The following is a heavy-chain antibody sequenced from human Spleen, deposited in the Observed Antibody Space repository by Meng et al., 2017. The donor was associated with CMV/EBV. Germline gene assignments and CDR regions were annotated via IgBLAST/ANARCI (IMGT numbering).Heavy chain of an antibody. J-gene: IGHJ3*02. CDR3: ASGARVTMIVVAPSPDAFDI. CDR1: GFTFSSYS. D-gene: IGHD3-22*01. Sequence: GESLKISCAASGFTFSSYSMNWVRQAPGKGLEWVSSISSTSTYIYYADSVKGRFTISRDNAKNSLYLQMNGLRAEDTAVYYCASGARVTMIVVAPSPDAFDIWGQGTMVTVSS. CDR2: ISSTSTYI. V-gene: IGHV3-21*01.